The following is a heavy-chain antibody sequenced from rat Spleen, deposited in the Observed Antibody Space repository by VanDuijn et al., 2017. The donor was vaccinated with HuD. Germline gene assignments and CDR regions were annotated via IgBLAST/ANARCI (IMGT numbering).Heavy chain of an antibody. CDR1: GFSLTDYS. CDR2: MWSAGNT. V-gene: IGHV2S63*01. CDR3: ARDRLQWFDY. D-gene: IGHD1-1*01. Sequence: VQLKESGPGLVQPSQTRSLTCTVSGFSLTDYSVHWVRQPPGKGLEWMGVMWSAGNTGYKSALKSRLSISRDSSKSQILLKMNSLQTEDTAIYYCARDRLQWFDYWGQGVMVTVSS. J-gene: IGHJ2*01.